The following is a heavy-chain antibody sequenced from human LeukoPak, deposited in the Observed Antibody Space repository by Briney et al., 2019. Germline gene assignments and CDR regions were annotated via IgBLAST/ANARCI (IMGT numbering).Heavy chain of an antibody. CDR2: IWYDGSNK. V-gene: IGHV3-33*06. D-gene: IGHD6-13*01. CDR1: GFTFSSYG. J-gene: IGHJ4*02. CDR3: AKEDGSIGAAGLQVVH. Sequence: PGGSLRLSCAASGFTFSSYGMHWVRQAPGKGLESVAVIWYDGSNKYYAVSVKGGFTISRDNSKNTLYLQMNSLRAEDTAVYYCAKEDGSIGAAGLQVVHWGQGTLVTVSS.